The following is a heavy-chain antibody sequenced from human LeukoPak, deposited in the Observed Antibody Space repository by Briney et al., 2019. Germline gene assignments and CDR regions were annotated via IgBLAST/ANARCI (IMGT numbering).Heavy chain of an antibody. CDR3: ASPGYDSSGYSYDY. CDR2: IIPIFGTA. Sequence: ASVKVSCKASGGTFSSYAISWVRQAPGQGLEWIGGIIPIFGTANYAQKFQGRVTITADESTSTAYMELSSLRSEDTAVYYCASPGYDSSGYSYDYWGQGTLVTVSS. CDR1: GGTFSSYA. D-gene: IGHD3-22*01. V-gene: IGHV1-69*13. J-gene: IGHJ4*02.